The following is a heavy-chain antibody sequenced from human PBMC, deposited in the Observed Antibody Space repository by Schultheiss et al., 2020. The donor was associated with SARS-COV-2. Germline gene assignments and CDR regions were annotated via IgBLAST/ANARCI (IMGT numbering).Heavy chain of an antibody. CDR1: RFIFNNYA. D-gene: IGHD3-22*01. J-gene: IGHJ3*02. Sequence: GGSLRLSCIASRFIFNNYAMSWVRQAPGKGLEWVSVFSVGDGSTYYADSVKGRFTISRDKSNNILYMQMNSLRAEDTAVYYCAKGIYDTKRGAFDIWGQGTMVTVSS. CDR2: FSVGDGST. V-gene: IGHV3-23*01. CDR3: AKGIYDTKRGAFDI.